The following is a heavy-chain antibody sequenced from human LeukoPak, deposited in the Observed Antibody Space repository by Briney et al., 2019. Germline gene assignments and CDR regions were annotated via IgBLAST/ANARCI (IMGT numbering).Heavy chain of an antibody. CDR3: ARMYRGGYYDWFDP. CDR2: ISAYNGKT. D-gene: IGHD1-26*01. Sequence: ASVNVSCKASGYTFTNYGFSWVRQAPGQGLEWMGLISAYNGKTNYAQKLQGRVTMTTDTSTSTAYRELRSLRSDDTAVYYCARMYRGGYYDWFDPWGEGNLVTVSS. CDR1: GYTFTNYG. J-gene: IGHJ5*02. V-gene: IGHV1-18*01.